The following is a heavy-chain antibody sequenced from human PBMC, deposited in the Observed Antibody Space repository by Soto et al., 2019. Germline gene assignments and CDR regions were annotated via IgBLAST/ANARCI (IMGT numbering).Heavy chain of an antibody. J-gene: IGHJ5*02. CDR2: IYYSGST. D-gene: IGHD5-12*01. CDR3: ARSLSRIVATIRFDP. V-gene: IGHV4-59*08. CDR1: GGSISSYY. Sequence: SETLSLTCTVSGGSISSYYWSWIRQPPGKGLEWIGYIYYSGSTNYNPSLKSRVTISVDTSKNQFSLKLSSVTAADTAVYYCARSLSRIVATIRFDPWGQGTLVTVSP.